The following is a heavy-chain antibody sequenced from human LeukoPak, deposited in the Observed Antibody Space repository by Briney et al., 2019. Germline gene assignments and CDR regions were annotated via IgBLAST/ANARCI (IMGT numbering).Heavy chain of an antibody. CDR1: GGSISSYY. J-gene: IGHJ5*02. V-gene: IGHV4-59*12. CDR2: IYYSGST. D-gene: IGHD3-10*01. Sequence: SETLSLTCTVSGGSISSYYWSWIRQPPGKGLEWIGYIYYSGSTNYNPSLKSRVTISVDTSKNQFSLKLSSVTAADTAVYYCARGSSGNNWFDPWGQGTLVTVSS. CDR3: ARGSSGNNWFDP.